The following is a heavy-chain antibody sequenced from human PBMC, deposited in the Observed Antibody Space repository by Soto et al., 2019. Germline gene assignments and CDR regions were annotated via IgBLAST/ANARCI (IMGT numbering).Heavy chain of an antibody. V-gene: IGHV4-39*01. D-gene: IGHD2-8*01. J-gene: IGHJ4*01. CDR2: IYYSGTT. CDR3: VRQTNRPMAGDD. CDR1: GASISSPSYY. Sequence: SETLSLTCTVSGASISSPSYYWGWIRQSPGKGLEWIGSIYYSGTTHYNPSLKSRVTLSVDTSNMQFSLDLTSVTASDTAIYGCVRQTNRPMAGDDWGQGTMVTVSS.